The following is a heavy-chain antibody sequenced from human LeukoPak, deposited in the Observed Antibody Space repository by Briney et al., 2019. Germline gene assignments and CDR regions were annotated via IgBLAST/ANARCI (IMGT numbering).Heavy chain of an antibody. V-gene: IGHV4-59*12. D-gene: IGHD3-22*01. CDR2: IYYSGST. CDR1: GGSISSYY. CDR3: ARTPKGYYDSSGRRSYFQH. J-gene: IGHJ1*01. Sequence: SETLSLTCTVSGGSISSYYWSWIRQPPGKGLGWIGYIYYSGSTNYNPSLKSRVTISVDTSKNQFSLKLSSVTAADTAVYYCARTPKGYYDSSGRRSYFQHWGQGTLVTVSS.